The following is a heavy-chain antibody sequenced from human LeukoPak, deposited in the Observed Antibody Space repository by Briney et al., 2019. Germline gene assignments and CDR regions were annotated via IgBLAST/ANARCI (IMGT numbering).Heavy chain of an antibody. CDR1: GGAFGSYA. Sequence: SVKVSCKASGGAFGSYAISWVRQAPGQGLEWMGRIIPILGIANYAQKFQGRVTITADKSTSTAYMELSSLRSEDTAVYYCARDTRNDDAFDIWGQGTMVTVSS. CDR2: IIPILGIA. J-gene: IGHJ3*02. CDR3: ARDTRNDDAFDI. V-gene: IGHV1-69*04. D-gene: IGHD2-8*01.